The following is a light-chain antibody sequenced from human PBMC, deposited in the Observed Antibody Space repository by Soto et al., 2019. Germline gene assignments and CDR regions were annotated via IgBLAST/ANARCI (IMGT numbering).Light chain of an antibody. V-gene: IGKV1-39*01. CDR1: QSISTY. Sequence: DIQITQSPSSLSASVGDRVTITCRASQSISTYLNWYQQRPGKAPKFLIYLASTLQSGVPSRFSGSGSGTDFTLTISSLQPDDFATYYCQQSYITPLTFGQGTNVEIK. CDR3: QQSYITPLT. CDR2: LAS. J-gene: IGKJ1*01.